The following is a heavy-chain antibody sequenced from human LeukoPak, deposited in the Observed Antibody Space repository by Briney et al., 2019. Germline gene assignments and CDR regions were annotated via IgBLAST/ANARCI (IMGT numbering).Heavy chain of an antibody. D-gene: IGHD3-3*01. V-gene: IGHV1-2*02. CDR2: INPNSGGT. J-gene: IGHJ4*02. Sequence: GASVTVSCKASVYTFTVYYMHWVRQAPGQGLEWMGWINPNSGGTNYAQKFQGRVTMTRDTSISTAYMELSRLRSDDTAVYYCARVDGYDFWSYYFDYWGQGTLVAVSS. CDR3: ARVDGYDFWSYYFDY. CDR1: VYTFTVYY.